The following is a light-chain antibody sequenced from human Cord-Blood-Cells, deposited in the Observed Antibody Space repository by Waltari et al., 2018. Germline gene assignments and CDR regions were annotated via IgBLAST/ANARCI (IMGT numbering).Light chain of an antibody. CDR2: AAS. V-gene: IGKV1-39*01. J-gene: IGKJ4*01. CDR3: QQSYSTPLT. Sequence: DIQITQSLFSLSASVRVRVTLTCRASQSISSYLNWYQQKPGKAPKLLIYAASSLQSGVPSRFSGSGSGTDFTLTISSLQPEDFATYYCQQSYSTPLTFGGGTKVEIK. CDR1: QSISSY.